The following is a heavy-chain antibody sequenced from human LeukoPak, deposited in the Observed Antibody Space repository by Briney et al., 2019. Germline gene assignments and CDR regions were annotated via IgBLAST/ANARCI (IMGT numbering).Heavy chain of an antibody. CDR1: GYTFTGYY. CDR3: ARDPHTRGYGSGSYYNVLDF. CDR2: INPNSGGT. J-gene: IGHJ4*02. V-gene: IGHV1-2*02. D-gene: IGHD3-10*01. Sequence: ASVKLSCKASGYTFTGYYMHWVRQAPGQGLEWMGWINPNSGGTNYAQKFQGRVTMTRDTSISTAYMELSRLRSDDTAVYYCARDPHTRGYGSGSYYNVLDFWGQGTLVTVSS.